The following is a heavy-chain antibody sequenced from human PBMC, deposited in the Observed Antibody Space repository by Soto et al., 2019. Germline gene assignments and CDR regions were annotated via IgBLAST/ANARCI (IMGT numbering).Heavy chain of an antibody. D-gene: IGHD5-12*01. CDR2: VSYYGNNK. V-gene: IGHV3-30*18. J-gene: IGHJ3*02. Sequence: TGGSLRLSCVASGFSFSDYGMHWVRQAPGKGLEWVAVVSYYGNNKYYADSVKGRFTVSRDNSKDTLYLQVNSLRTEDTAVYYCAKVPYISGGYDMRGGALDIWGQGTMVTVSS. CDR1: GFSFSDYG. CDR3: AKVPYISGGYDMRGGALDI.